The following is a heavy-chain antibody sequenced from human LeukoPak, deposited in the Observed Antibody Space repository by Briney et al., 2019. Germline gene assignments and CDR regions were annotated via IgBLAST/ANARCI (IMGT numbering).Heavy chain of an antibody. D-gene: IGHD7-27*01. V-gene: IGHV3-74*01. CDR2: INSGGSGT. J-gene: IGHJ4*02. CDR3: ATSLGPLAEY. CDR1: GFALSSNW. Sequence: QSGGSLRLSCAASGFALSSNWMHWVRQTPGKGLVWVSRINSGGSGTSYADSVEGRFTISRDNAKNTLYLQMNSLKGEDTAVYYCATSLGPLAEYWGRGTLVTVSS.